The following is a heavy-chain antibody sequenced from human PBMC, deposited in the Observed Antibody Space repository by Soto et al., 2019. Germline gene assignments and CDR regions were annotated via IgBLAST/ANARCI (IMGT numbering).Heavy chain of an antibody. D-gene: IGHD2-8*01. V-gene: IGHV4-59*01. J-gene: IGHJ4*02. CDR2: ISYSGST. CDR3: ARLRGFCASGVCKYYVDS. CDR1: GGSISNYY. Sequence: PSETLSLTCTVSGGSISNYYWNWIRQPPGKGLEWIAYISYSGSTNYNPSLKSRVTISVDTSKNQFSLKLSSVTAADTAVYYCARLRGFCASGVCKYYVDSWGQGTLVTVSS.